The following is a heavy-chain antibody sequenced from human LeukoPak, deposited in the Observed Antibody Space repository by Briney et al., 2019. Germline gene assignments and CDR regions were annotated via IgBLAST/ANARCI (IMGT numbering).Heavy chain of an antibody. CDR3: ARNVGLYYYYYMDV. Sequence: ASVKVSCKASGYTFTSYGISWVRQAPGQGLEWMGWISAYNGNTNYAQKLQGRVTMTTDTSTSTAYMELRSLRSDDTAVYYCARNVGLYYYYYMDVWGKGTTVTVSS. J-gene: IGHJ6*03. CDR1: GYTFTSYG. D-gene: IGHD3-10*02. V-gene: IGHV1-18*01. CDR2: ISAYNGNT.